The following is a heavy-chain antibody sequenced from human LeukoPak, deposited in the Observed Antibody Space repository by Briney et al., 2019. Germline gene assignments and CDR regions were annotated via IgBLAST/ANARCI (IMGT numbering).Heavy chain of an antibody. CDR3: ARGGGLYQVRKGRHNWFDP. CDR1: GGTFSSYA. CDR2: IIPILGIA. D-gene: IGHD2-2*01. Sequence: SVKVSCKASGGTFSSYAISWVRQAPGQGLEWMGRIIPILGIANYAQKFQGRVTITADKSTSTAYMELSSLRSEDTAVYYCARGGGLYQVRKGRHNWFDPWGQGTLVTVSS. V-gene: IGHV1-69*04. J-gene: IGHJ5*02.